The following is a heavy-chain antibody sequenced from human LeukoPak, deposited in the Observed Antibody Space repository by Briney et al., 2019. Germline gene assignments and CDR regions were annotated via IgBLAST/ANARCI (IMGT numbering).Heavy chain of an antibody. CDR2: INPNSGGT. CDR1: GYTFTGYY. CDR3: ARSIAAAGHFDY. V-gene: IGHV1-2*02. J-gene: IGHJ4*02. Sequence: ASVKVSCKASGYTFTGYYMHWVGQAPGQGLEGIGWINPNSGGTNYAQKFQGRVTMTRDTSISTAYMELSRLRSDDTAVYYCARSIAAAGHFDYWGQGTLVTVSS. D-gene: IGHD6-13*01.